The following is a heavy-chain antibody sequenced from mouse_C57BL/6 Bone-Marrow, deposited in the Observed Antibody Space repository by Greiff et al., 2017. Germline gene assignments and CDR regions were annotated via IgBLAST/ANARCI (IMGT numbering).Heavy chain of an antibody. Sequence: QVQLQQSGPELVKPGASVKISCKASGYAFSSSWLNWVKQRPGKGLEWIGRLYPGDGDTNYNGKFKGKATLTADKSSSTAYMQLSSLTSEDAAVYFSARGGYDAWFAYWGQGTLVTVSA. CDR2: LYPGDGDT. CDR3: ARGGYDAWFAY. V-gene: IGHV1-82*01. CDR1: GYAFSSSW. J-gene: IGHJ3*01. D-gene: IGHD2-2*01.